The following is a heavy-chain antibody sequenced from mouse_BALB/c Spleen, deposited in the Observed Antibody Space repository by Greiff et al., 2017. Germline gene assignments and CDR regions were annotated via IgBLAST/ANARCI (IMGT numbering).Heavy chain of an antibody. CDR3: ARTGYFDY. CDR1: GFTFSSYT. Sequence: DVMLVESGGGLVQPGGSLKLSCAASGFTFSSYTMSWVRQTPEKRLEWVAYISNGGGSTYYPDTVKGRFTISRDNAKNTLYLQMSSLKSEDTAMYYCARTGYFDYWGQGTTLTVSS. CDR2: ISNGGGST. J-gene: IGHJ2*01. D-gene: IGHD4-1*01. V-gene: IGHV5-12-2*01.